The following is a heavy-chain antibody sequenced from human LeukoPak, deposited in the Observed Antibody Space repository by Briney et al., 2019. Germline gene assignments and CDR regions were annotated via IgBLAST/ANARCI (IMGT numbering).Heavy chain of an antibody. CDR3: ARDWGVPAALDAFDT. D-gene: IGHD2-2*01. Sequence: PGGSLRLSCAASGFTFSSYWMSWVRQAPGKGLEGVANIKQDGSEKYYVDSVKGRFTISRDNAKNSLYLQMNSLRAEDTAVYYCARDWGVPAALDAFDTWGQGTMVTVSS. V-gene: IGHV3-7*01. CDR2: IKQDGSEK. J-gene: IGHJ3*02. CDR1: GFTFSSYW.